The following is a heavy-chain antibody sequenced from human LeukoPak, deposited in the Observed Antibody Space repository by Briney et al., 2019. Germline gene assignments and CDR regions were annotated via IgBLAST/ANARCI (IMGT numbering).Heavy chain of an antibody. D-gene: IGHD3-22*01. CDR1: GLTFSIFA. J-gene: IGHJ4*02. CDR2: ISYNGVNT. V-gene: IGHV3-30-3*01. Sequence: PGRSLSLFCAPSGLTFSIFAMHWVRQAPGRGREWVAVISYNGVNTYYTDSMKGRFTISRDNAMNTLYLQMNSLRAEDTAVYYCARGPGDSSGYYVYWGQGTLVTVSS. CDR3: ARGPGDSSGYYVY.